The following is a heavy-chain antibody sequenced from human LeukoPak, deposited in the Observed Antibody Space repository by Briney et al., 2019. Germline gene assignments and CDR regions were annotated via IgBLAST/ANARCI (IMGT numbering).Heavy chain of an antibody. CDR1: GGSISSSSYY. J-gene: IGHJ5*02. D-gene: IGHD3-9*01. CDR2: IYYSGST. Sequence: PSETLSHTCTVSGGSISSSSYYWGWIRQPPGKGLEWIGSIYYSGSTYYNPSLKSRVTISVDTSKNQFSLKLSSVTAADTAVYYCARPTLTNWFDPWGQGTLVTVSS. V-gene: IGHV4-39*01. CDR3: ARPTLTNWFDP.